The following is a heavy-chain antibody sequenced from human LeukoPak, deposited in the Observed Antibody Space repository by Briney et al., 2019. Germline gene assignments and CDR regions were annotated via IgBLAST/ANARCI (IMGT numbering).Heavy chain of an antibody. D-gene: IGHD2-2*01. CDR1: GFTFSNSW. Sequence: PGGSLRLSCAASGFTFSNSWMHWVCQAPEKGLEWVADIKCDGSEKCYVDSVKGRLTISRDNAKNSLYLQVNSLRAEDMTVYYCVRGVGSSTSCYVRAFDIWGQGTMVTVSS. CDR3: VRGVGSSTSCYVRAFDI. J-gene: IGHJ3*02. CDR2: IKCDGSEK. V-gene: IGHV3-52*01.